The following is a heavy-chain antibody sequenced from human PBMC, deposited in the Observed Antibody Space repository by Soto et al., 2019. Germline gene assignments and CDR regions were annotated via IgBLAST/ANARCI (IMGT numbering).Heavy chain of an antibody. D-gene: IGHD2-21*02. CDR1: GFTFSSYA. CDR3: ANEGDCVLLYFDL. Sequence: EVQLLESGGGLVQPGGSLRLSCAASGFTFSSYAMSWVRQAPGKGLQWVSAISGSGGSTYYADSVKGRFTISRDNSKNTMYLLMNSLRAEDTAVYYCANEGDCVLLYFDLWGRGTLVTVSS. CDR2: ISGSGGST. V-gene: IGHV3-23*01. J-gene: IGHJ2*01.